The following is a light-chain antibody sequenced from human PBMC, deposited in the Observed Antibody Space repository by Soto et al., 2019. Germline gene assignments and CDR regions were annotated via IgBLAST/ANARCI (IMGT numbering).Light chain of an antibody. CDR1: RSFSSSY. CDR2: AAS. CDR3: QQYNNWPWT. Sequence: PGERATLSCRASRSFSSSYLAWYQQRPGQAPRLLIYAASTRATGIPDRFSGSGSATDFTLTISSLQSEDFAVYYCQQYNNWPWTFGQGTKVEIK. V-gene: IGKV3D-15*01. J-gene: IGKJ1*01.